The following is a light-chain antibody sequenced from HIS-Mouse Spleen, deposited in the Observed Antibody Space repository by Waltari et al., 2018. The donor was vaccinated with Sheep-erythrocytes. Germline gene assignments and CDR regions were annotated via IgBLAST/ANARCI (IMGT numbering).Light chain of an antibody. V-gene: IGLV3-10*01. J-gene: IGLJ2*01. CDR2: EDS. CDR3: YSTDSSGNHSV. CDR1: ALPKKY. Sequence: SYELTQPPSVSVSPGQTARITCSGDALPKKYAYWYQHKSGQAPVLVIYEDSKRPSWIPERFSGSSSGTMATLTISGAQVEDEADYYCYSTDSSGNHSVFGGGTKLTVL.